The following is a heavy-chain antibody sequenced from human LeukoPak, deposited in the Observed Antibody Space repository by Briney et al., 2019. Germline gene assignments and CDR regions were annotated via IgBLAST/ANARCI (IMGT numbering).Heavy chain of an antibody. CDR1: GFTFRSFA. CDR3: AKGNTAYFFDY. D-gene: IGHD5-18*01. J-gene: IGHJ4*02. Sequence: PGGSLRLSCAASGFTFRSFAMYWVRQAPGMGLEWVSAISESGGGTYYADSVKGRFTISRDNSKNTLYLQMNSLRAEDTAVHYCAKGNTAYFFDYWGQGTLVTVSS. V-gene: IGHV3-23*01. CDR2: ISESGGGT.